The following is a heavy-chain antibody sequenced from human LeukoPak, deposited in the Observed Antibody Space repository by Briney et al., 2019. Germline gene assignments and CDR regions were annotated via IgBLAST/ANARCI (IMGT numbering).Heavy chain of an antibody. Sequence: GGSLRLSCAASGFTFSSYGMHWVRQAPGKGLEWVAVIWYDGSNKYYADSVKGRFTISRDNSKNTLYLQMNSLRAEDTAVYHCARQAVAIDNWGQGTLVTVSS. D-gene: IGHD6-19*01. CDR2: IWYDGSNK. CDR3: ARQAVAIDN. V-gene: IGHV3-33*01. J-gene: IGHJ4*02. CDR1: GFTFSSYG.